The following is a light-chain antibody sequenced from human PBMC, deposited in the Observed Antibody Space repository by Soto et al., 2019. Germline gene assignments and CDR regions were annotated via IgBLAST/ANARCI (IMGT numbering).Light chain of an antibody. V-gene: IGLV2-11*01. Sequence: QSALTQPRSVSGSPGQSVTISCTGTSSDVGGYNYVSWYQQHPGIAPQLILYDVTKRPSGVPDRFSGSKSDNTASLTISGLQAEDEADYYCCSYAGRYSWVFGGGTKVTVL. CDR3: CSYAGRYSWV. CDR2: DVT. CDR1: SSDVGGYNY. J-gene: IGLJ3*02.